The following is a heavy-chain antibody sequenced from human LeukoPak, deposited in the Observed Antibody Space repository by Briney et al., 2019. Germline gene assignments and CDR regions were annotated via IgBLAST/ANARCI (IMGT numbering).Heavy chain of an antibody. CDR3: AELGITMIGGV. V-gene: IGHV3-30*04. J-gene: IGHJ6*04. D-gene: IGHD3-10*02. CDR1: GFTFSTYA. Sequence: GGSLRLSCAASGFTFSTYAIHWVRQAPGKGLEWVAVISYDGRNKYYTDSVKGRFTISRDNSKNTLFLQTNSLRAEDTAVYYCAELGITMIGGVWGKGTTVTISS. CDR2: ISYDGRNK.